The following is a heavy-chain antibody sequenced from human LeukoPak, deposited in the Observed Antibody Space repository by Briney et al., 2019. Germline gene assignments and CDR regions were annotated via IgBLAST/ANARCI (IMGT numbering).Heavy chain of an antibody. CDR1: GFTFTISA. CDR3: AARTEYDAFDL. CDR2: IVVGSGNT. Sequence: SVKVSCKASGFTFTISAMQWVRQARGQRLEWIGWIVVGSGNTNYAQKLQERVTITRDMSTSTAYMELSSLRSEDTAVYYCAARTEYDAFDLWGQGTMVTVSS. J-gene: IGHJ3*01. V-gene: IGHV1-58*02. D-gene: IGHD1-14*01.